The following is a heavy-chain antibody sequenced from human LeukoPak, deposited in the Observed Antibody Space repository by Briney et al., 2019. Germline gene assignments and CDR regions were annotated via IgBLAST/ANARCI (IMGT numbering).Heavy chain of an antibody. J-gene: IGHJ4*02. CDR2: INPNSGGT. D-gene: IGHD4-17*01. V-gene: IGHV1-2*02. CDR1: GYTFTVYY. Sequence: GASVKVSFKASGYTFTVYYIHWVRQAPGQWLEWMGWINPNSGGTKYAQKFQGRVTMTRDTSISTAYMELSRLRSDDTAVYYCARYGDYVRTLDCWGQGTLVTVSS. CDR3: ARYGDYVRTLDC.